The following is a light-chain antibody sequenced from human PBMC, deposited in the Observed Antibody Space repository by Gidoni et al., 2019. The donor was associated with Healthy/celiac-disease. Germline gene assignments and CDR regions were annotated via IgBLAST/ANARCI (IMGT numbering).Light chain of an antibody. Sequence: SSELTHDPAVSVALGQTVRITCQGDSLRSYYASWYQQKPGQAPVLVVYGKNNRPSGIPDRFSGSSSGNTASLTITGAQAEDEADYYCNSRDSSGNHLDVFGTGTKVTVL. CDR3: NSRDSSGNHLDV. V-gene: IGLV3-19*01. J-gene: IGLJ1*01. CDR1: SLRSYY. CDR2: GKN.